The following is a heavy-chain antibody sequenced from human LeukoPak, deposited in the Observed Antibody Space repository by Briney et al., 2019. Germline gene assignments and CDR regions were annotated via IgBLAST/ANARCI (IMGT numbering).Heavy chain of an antibody. D-gene: IGHD2-2*01. CDR2: ISWNSGSI. Sequence: GGSLRLSCAASGFTFDDYAVHWVRHAPGKGLEWVSGISWNSGSIGYADSVKGRFTISRDNAKNSLYLQMNSLRAEDTAVYYCARALWDIVVVPAAIDYWGQGTLVNVSS. CDR1: GFTFDDYA. V-gene: IGHV3-9*01. CDR3: ARALWDIVVVPAAIDY. J-gene: IGHJ4*02.